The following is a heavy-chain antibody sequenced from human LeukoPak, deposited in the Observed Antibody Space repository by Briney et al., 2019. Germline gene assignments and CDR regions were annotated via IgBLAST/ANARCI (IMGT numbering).Heavy chain of an antibody. J-gene: IGHJ5*02. CDR3: ARVASGSYNWFDP. V-gene: IGHV3-74*01. D-gene: IGHD3-10*01. CDR2: INTDGSRT. Sequence: GGSLRLSCAASGFTFSRYWMHWVGQAPKKGLVWVARINTDGSRTTYADSVKGRFTISRDNAKNTVYLQMNSLRAEDTAVYYCARVASGSYNWFDPWGQGTLVTVSS. CDR1: GFTFSRYW.